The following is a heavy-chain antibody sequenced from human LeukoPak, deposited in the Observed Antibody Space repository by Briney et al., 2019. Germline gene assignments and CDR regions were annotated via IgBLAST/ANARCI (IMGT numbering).Heavy chain of an antibody. V-gene: IGHV4-39*01. D-gene: IGHD3-22*01. J-gene: IGHJ4*02. CDR2: XYXXGST. CDR3: ARRPYYYDSSGHPPQYYFDY. Sequence: SETLSLTCTVSGGSISSSRYYWGWIRQPPGKGLEWIGXXYXXGSTYYNPSLKSRVTISADTSKNHFSLRLRSVTAADTAVYYCARRPYYYDSSGHPPQYYFDYWGQGTLITVSS. CDR1: GGSISSSRYY.